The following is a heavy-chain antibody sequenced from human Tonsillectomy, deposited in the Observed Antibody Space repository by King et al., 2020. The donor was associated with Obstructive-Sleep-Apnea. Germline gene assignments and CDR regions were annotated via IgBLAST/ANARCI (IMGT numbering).Heavy chain of an antibody. CDR2: ISYDGSNK. CDR3: AKPYDSPGLLPPPE. V-gene: IGHV3-30*18. D-gene: IGHD3-22*01. J-gene: IGHJ1*01. Sequence: VQLVESGGGVVQPGRSLRLSCAASGFTFSSYGMHWVRQAPGKGLEWVAVISYDGSNKFYADSVKGRFTISRDNSKNTVYLQMNSLRPEDTAVYYCAKPYDSPGLLPPPE. CDR1: GFTFSSYG.